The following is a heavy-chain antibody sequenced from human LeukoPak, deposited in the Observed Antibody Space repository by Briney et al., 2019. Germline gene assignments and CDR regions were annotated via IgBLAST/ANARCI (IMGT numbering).Heavy chain of an antibody. CDR1: GGSISSYY. J-gene: IGHJ5*02. CDR3: ARVYSSSCYLWKANCFDP. V-gene: IGHV4-4*07. Sequence: PSETLSLTCTVSGGSISSYYWSWIRQPAGKGLEWIGRIYTSGSTNYNPSLKSRVTMSVDTSKNQFSLKLSSVTAEDTAVYYCARVYSSSCYLWKANCFDPWGQGTLVTVSS. D-gene: IGHD6-13*01. CDR2: IYTSGST.